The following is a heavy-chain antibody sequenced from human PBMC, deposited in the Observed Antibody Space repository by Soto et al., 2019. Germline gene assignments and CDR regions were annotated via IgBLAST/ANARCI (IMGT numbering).Heavy chain of an antibody. Sequence: QVQLVQSGAEVKKPGASVKVSCKASGYTFTSYGISWVRQAPGQGLEWMGWISAYNGNTNYAQKLQGRVTMTTDTSTSTAYTELRSLRTDDTAVYYCARSPKLLWFGESRMDVWGQGTTVTVSS. D-gene: IGHD3-10*01. V-gene: IGHV1-18*01. CDR3: ARSPKLLWFGESRMDV. CDR2: ISAYNGNT. J-gene: IGHJ6*02. CDR1: GYTFTSYG.